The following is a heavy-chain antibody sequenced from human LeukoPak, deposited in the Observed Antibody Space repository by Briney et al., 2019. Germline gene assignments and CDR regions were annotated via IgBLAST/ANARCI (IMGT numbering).Heavy chain of an antibody. Sequence: SLRLSCGVYEFTFDDYVIHWVRQGPGKGLEWVAAMSWTSGIIAYADSVKDRFNIFRDNARISRYLQMNSLRAEDAAFYYCARSSGSYDGYYGVEVWGQGTTVIVSS. J-gene: IGHJ6*02. D-gene: IGHD6-19*01. CDR3: ARSSGSYDGYYGVEV. CDR1: EFTFDDYV. V-gene: IGHV3-9*01. CDR2: MSWTSGII.